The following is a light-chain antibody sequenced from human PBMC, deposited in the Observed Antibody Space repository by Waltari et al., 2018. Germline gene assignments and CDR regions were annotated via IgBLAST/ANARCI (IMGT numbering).Light chain of an antibody. Sequence: DIVMTQSPGTLSVSPGESATLPCRAHPHINYNLAWYHQRPGQAPRLVVYGVSTRAAGIPRRFSGRGSGTEFTLTISSLQSEDFGVYYCQQYDDWPRTFGQGTKVEIK. CDR2: GVS. CDR1: PHINYN. CDR3: QQYDDWPRT. V-gene: IGKV3-15*01. J-gene: IGKJ1*01.